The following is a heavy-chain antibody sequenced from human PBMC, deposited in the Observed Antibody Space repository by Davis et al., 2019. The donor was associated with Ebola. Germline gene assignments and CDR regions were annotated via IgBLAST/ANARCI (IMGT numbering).Heavy chain of an antibody. CDR2: INPSGGST. Sequence: AASVNVSCKASGYTFTSYYMHWVRQAPGQGLEWMGIINPSGGSTSYAQKFQSRVTMTRDTSTSTVYMDLSSLRSEDTAVYYCARGVPAAMVDYWGQGTLVTVSS. V-gene: IGHV1-46*03. CDR1: GYTFTSYY. CDR3: ARGVPAAMVDY. J-gene: IGHJ4*02. D-gene: IGHD2-2*01.